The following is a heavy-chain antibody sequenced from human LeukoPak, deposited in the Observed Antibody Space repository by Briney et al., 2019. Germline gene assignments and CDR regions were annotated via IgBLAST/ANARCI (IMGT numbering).Heavy chain of an antibody. CDR1: GYTFTGYY. J-gene: IGHJ4*02. CDR2: ISAYNGNT. CDR3: ARDTPSVVVTAILGY. D-gene: IGHD2-21*02. V-gene: IGHV1-18*04. Sequence: GASVKVSCKASGYTFTGYYMHWVRQAPGQGLEWMGWISAYNGNTNYAQKLQGRVTMTTDTSTSTAYMELRSLRSDDTAVYYCARDTPSVVVTAILGYWGQGTLVTVSS.